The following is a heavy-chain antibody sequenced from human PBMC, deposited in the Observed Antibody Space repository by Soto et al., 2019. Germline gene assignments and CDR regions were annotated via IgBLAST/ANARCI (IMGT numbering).Heavy chain of an antibody. D-gene: IGHD6-13*01. J-gene: IGHJ4*02. CDR1: GFTVSSYA. Sequence: EMQLLESGGGLVQAGGSLRLSCAASGFTVSSYALNWVRQAPGKGLEWVSGISASTYYADSVKGRFTISRDTSKNPLYQQMNSRRAEATAIYFCAIRMDSTRWYYLDYWGQGTLVTVSS. CDR3: AIRMDSTRWYYLDY. V-gene: IGHV3-23*01. CDR2: ISAST.